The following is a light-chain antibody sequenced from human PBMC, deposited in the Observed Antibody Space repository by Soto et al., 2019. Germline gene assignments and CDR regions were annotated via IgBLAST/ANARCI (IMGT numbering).Light chain of an antibody. CDR3: QQYDSPPLT. Sequence: EIVLTQSPGTLSLSPGETATLSCRASQSVSSTYLAWYQQKPGQAPRLLIYGASSRTTGIPDRFSGRGSGTDFTLTIRRLEPEDFAVYYCQQYDSPPLTFGGGTKVEI. J-gene: IGKJ4*01. V-gene: IGKV3-20*01. CDR1: QSVSSTY. CDR2: GAS.